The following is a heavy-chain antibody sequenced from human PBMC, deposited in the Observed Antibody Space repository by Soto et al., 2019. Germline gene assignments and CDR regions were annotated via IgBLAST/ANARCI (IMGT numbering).Heavy chain of an antibody. J-gene: IGHJ5*02. CDR2: IRNKAYGGTT. V-gene: IGHV3-49*03. Sequence: GGSLRLSCTASGFTFGDYSMSWFRQAPGKGLEWVGFIRNKAYGGTTEYAASVRGRFTISRDDSESIAYLQMSSLKTEDTAVYYCTRDRKFGSGWPYKFNWFDPWGQGTLVTVSS. CDR3: TRDRKFGSGWPYKFNWFDP. CDR1: GFTFGDYS. D-gene: IGHD6-19*01.